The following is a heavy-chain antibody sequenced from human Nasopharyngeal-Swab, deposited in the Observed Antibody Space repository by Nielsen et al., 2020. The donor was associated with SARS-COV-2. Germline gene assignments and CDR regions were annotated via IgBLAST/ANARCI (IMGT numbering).Heavy chain of an antibody. CDR3: ATGRSDVVGGSCYSSVGFYYYNGMDV. V-gene: IGHV1-46*02. CDR1: GFTFNRYY. J-gene: IGHJ6*02. CDR2: INPRGDRP. D-gene: IGHD2-15*01. Sequence: ASVKVSCKASGFTFNRYYMHWVRQAPGQGLEGMGGINPRGDRPSYTQKFRDRVTMTRDTSTSTVYMEVSSLSSEDSAVYYCATGRSDVVGGSCYSSVGFYYYNGMDVWGQGTTVTVSS.